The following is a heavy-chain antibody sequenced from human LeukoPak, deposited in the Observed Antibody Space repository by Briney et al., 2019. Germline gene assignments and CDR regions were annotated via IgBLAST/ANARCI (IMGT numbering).Heavy chain of an antibody. CDR1: GYTFTSYY. D-gene: IGHD1-26*01. J-gene: IGHJ4*02. Sequence: EASVKVSCKASGYTFTSYYMHWVRQAPGQGLEWMGIINPSGGSTSYAQKFQGRVTMTRDTSTSTVYMELSSLRSEDTAVYYCARVRPKKSGSYYSSLDYWGQGTLVTVSS. CDR3: ARVRPKKSGSYYSSLDY. V-gene: IGHV1-46*01. CDR2: INPSGGST.